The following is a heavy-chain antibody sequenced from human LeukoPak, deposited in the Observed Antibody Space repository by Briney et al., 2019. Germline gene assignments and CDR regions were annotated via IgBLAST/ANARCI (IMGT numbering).Heavy chain of an antibody. J-gene: IGHJ4*02. D-gene: IGHD1-1*01. CDR3: ARRGFNWNVLPIDY. CDR1: GYSSTDYW. V-gene: IGHV5-51*01. CDR2: IYPGDSDT. Sequence: GESLKISCKASGYSSTDYWIGWVRQMPGKGLEWMGIIYPGDSDTRYSPSFQGQVTISADKSISTAYLQWSSLKASDTAMYYCARRGFNWNVLPIDYWGQGTLVTVSS.